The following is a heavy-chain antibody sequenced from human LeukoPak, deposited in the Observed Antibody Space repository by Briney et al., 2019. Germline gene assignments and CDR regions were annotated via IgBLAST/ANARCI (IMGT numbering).Heavy chain of an antibody. J-gene: IGHJ5*02. V-gene: IGHV3-48*04. CDR2: ISSGSSNM. Sequence: GGSLRLSCAASGYTFGTYSMSWVRQAPGKGLEWLSYISSGSSNMYYADSVKGRFTISRDDAENSLYLQKNSLRAEDTAVYYCARVSRFALPDPWGQGTLVTVSS. CDR1: GYTFGTYS. CDR3: ARVSRFALPDP.